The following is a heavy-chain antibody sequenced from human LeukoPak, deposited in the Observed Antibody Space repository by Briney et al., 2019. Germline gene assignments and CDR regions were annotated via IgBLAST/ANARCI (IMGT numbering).Heavy chain of an antibody. D-gene: IGHD1-26*01. CDR1: NDSISSGDYY. V-gene: IGHV4-30-4*01. CDR2: IFHRGGT. Sequence: SETLSLTCTVSNDSISSGDYYWNWIRQPPGKGLEWIGYIFHRGGTSYNPSLKSRILFSVDTSQNQFSLKLSSVTAADTAVYYCARRLKRGSYYPLDYWGQGTLVTVSS. CDR3: ARRLKRGSYYPLDY. J-gene: IGHJ4*02.